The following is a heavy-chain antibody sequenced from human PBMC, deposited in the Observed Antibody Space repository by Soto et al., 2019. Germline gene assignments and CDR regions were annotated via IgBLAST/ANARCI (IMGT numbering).Heavy chain of an antibody. CDR1: GYTFTSYD. J-gene: IGHJ6*03. CDR2: MNPNSGNT. CDR3: ASYPTVRNYMDV. Sequence: GASVKVSCKASGYTFTSYDINWVRQATGQGLEWMGWMNPNSGNTGYAQKFQGRVTMTRNTSISTAYMELSSLRSEDTAVYYCASYPTVRNYMDVWGKGTTVTVSS. D-gene: IGHD4-17*01. V-gene: IGHV1-8*01.